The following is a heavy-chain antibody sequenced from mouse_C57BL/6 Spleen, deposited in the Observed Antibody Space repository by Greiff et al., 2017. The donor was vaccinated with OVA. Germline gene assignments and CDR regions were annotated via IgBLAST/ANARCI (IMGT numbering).Heavy chain of an antibody. D-gene: IGHD2-2*01. CDR1: GEKGSSYW. V-gene: IGHV1-64*01. Sequence: QVQLQQPGAELGKPGAEGKVACKEAGEKGSSYWRKGVKQRPGQGLEWIGMIHPNRGSTNYNEKFKSKATLTVDKSSSTAYMQLSSLTSEDSAVYYCGAYGSAVFAYWGQGTLVAVSA. CDR2: IHPNRGST. CDR3: GAYGSAVFAY. J-gene: IGHJ3*01.